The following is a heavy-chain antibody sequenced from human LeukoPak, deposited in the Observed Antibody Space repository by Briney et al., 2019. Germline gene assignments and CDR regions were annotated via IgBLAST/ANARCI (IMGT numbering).Heavy chain of an antibody. J-gene: IGHJ4*02. Sequence: GGTLRLSCAASGFPFSNYWMHWVRQAPGKGLVWVSRVNSDGSTTNYADSVKGRFTISRDNAENTLYMRMNSLRPEDTAVYYCARGYYSSSRFDSWGQGTLVTVSS. V-gene: IGHV3-74*01. D-gene: IGHD6-13*01. CDR3: ARGYYSSSRFDS. CDR2: VNSDGSTT. CDR1: GFPFSNYW.